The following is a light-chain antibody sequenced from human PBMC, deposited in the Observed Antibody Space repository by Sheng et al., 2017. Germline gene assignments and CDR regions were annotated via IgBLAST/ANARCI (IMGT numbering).Light chain of an antibody. CDR3: QQYDSSAKYN. CDR1: QGISTY. CDR2: DAS. Sequence: AIRITQSPSSLSASTGDRVTITCRASQGISTYLAWYQQKPGKAPKLLIHDASSLQSGVPSRFSGSGYGTDFTLSISSLQSEDFATYHCQQYDSSAKYNFGQGTKLEIK. V-gene: IGKV1-8*01. J-gene: IGKJ2*01.